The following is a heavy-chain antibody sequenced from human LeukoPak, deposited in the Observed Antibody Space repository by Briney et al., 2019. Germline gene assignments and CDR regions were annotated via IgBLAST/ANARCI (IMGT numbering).Heavy chain of an antibody. D-gene: IGHD3-10*01. J-gene: IGHJ4*02. CDR1: GGSISSSSYY. CDR2: IYYSGST. Sequence: SETLSLTCTVSGGSISSSSYYWGWIRQPPGKGLEWIGSIYYSGSTYYNPSLKNRVTISVDTSKNQFSLKLSSVTAADTAVYYCARHVGYYGSGRRYYFDYWGQGTLVTVSS. V-gene: IGHV4-39*01. CDR3: ARHVGYYGSGRRYYFDY.